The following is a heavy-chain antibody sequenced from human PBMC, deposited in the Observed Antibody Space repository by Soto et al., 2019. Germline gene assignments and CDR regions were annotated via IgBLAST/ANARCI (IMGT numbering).Heavy chain of an antibody. Sequence: SETLSLTCAVYGGSFSGYYWSWIRQPPGKGLEWIGEINHSGSTNYNPSLKSRVTISVDTSKNQFSLKLSSVTAADTAVYYCARGHDRSRVGDYYYYMDVWGKGTTVTVSS. CDR1: GGSFSGYY. J-gene: IGHJ6*03. CDR2: INHSGST. D-gene: IGHD3-22*01. CDR3: ARGHDRSRVGDYYYYMDV. V-gene: IGHV4-34*01.